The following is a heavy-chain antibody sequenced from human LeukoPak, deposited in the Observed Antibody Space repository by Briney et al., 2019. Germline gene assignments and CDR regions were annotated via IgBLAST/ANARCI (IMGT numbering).Heavy chain of an antibody. J-gene: IGHJ6*02. Sequence: SETLSLTCTVSGGSITSYYWTWLRQPPGKGLEWIGSIYYSGSTSYNPSLKSRVTMSVDTSKNQFSLKLSSVTAADTAVYYCARHQSNYYYGMDVWGQGTTVTVSS. CDR1: GGSITSYY. V-gene: IGHV4-59*01. D-gene: IGHD6-6*01. CDR2: IYYSGST. CDR3: ARHQSNYYYGMDV.